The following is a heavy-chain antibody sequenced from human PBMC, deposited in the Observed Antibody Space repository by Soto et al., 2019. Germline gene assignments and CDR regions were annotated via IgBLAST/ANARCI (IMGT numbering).Heavy chain of an antibody. J-gene: IGHJ3*02. V-gene: IGHV3-30*03. CDR3: ARRTTDAFDI. Sequence: PGGSLRLSCEVSGLTFNTSGMHWVRQAPGKGLEWLAVISYDVATQYYGDTVKGRFTISRDNAKNSLYLQMNSLRAEDTAVYYCARRTTDAFDIWGQGTMVTVS. D-gene: IGHD4-17*01. CDR1: GLTFNTSG. CDR2: ISYDVATQ.